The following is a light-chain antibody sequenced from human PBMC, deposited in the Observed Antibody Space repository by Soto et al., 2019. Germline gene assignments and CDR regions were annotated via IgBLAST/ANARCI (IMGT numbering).Light chain of an antibody. J-gene: IGKJ3*01. V-gene: IGKV3-15*01. CDR3: QQYHNRPPFT. CDR2: GAS. CDR1: QSVSSN. Sequence: EIVMTQSPATLSVSPGERATLSCRASQSVSSNLAWYQQKPGQAPRLLIYGASTRATGIPARFSGSGSGTEFTLTISSLQSEDFAVYYCQQYHNRPPFTFGPGTKVDIK.